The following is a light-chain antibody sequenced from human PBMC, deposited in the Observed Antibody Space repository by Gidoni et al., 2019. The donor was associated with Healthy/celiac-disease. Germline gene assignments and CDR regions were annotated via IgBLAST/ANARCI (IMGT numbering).Light chain of an antibody. CDR1: RSNIGAGYD. J-gene: IGLJ2*01. CDR2: GNS. V-gene: IGLV1-40*01. CDR3: QSYDSSLSAL. Sequence: QSVLTQPPSVSGAPGQGVTISCTGSRSNIGAGYDVHWYQQLPGTAPKLLIYGNSNRPSGAPDRFSGSKSGTSASLAITGLQAEDEADYYCQSYDSSLSALFGGGTKLTVL.